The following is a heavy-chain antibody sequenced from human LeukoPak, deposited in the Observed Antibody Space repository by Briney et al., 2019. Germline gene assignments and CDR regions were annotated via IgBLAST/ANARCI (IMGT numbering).Heavy chain of an antibody. CDR3: ARDITGATALGDY. Sequence: PGGSLRLSCAASGFTFSSYAMSWVRQAPGKGLEWVSAISGSGGSTYYADSVKGRFTISRDNSKNTVYLQMNSLRGEDTAIYYCARDITGATALGDYWGQGTLVTVSS. V-gene: IGHV3-23*01. CDR1: GFTFSSYA. CDR2: ISGSGGST. D-gene: IGHD1-20*01. J-gene: IGHJ4*02.